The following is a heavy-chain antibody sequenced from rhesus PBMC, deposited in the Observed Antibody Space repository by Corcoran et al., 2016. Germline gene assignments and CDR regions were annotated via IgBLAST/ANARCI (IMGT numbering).Heavy chain of an antibody. V-gene: IGHV3-178*01. Sequence: EVQLVESGGGLAKPGGSLRLSCAASGFTFSDYYMALVRQAPGKGLGWVSRISNGGGSTWYADSVKGRFTISRENAKNTLYLQMDSLRAEDTAVYYCARRAGTHYGLDSWGQGVVVTVSS. CDR1: GFTFSDYY. J-gene: IGHJ6*01. CDR2: ISNGGGST. CDR3: ARRAGTHYGLDS. D-gene: IGHD1-20*01.